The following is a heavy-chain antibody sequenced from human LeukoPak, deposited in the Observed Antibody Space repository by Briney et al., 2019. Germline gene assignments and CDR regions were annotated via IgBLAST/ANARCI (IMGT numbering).Heavy chain of an antibody. CDR3: ARDLKDGWYYFEY. CDR2: ISSSSSTK. J-gene: IGHJ4*02. CDR1: GFTFSSYN. Sequence: PGGSLRLSCAASGFTFSSYNMNWVRQAPGKGLEWVSYISSSSSTKYHADSVKGRFTISRDNDKNSLYLQMNSLRAEDTAVYYCARDLKDGWYYFEYWGRGTLVTVSS. V-gene: IGHV3-48*01. D-gene: IGHD5-24*01.